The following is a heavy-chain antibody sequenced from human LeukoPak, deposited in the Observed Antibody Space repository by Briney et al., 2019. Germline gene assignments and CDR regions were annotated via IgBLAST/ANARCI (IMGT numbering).Heavy chain of an antibody. CDR1: GYTFTTHA. CDR3: ARVSTSGYRDWLDP. CDR2: IYPKSGGT. V-gene: IGHV1-2*02. D-gene: IGHD3-9*01. Sequence: ASVKVSCKASGYTFTTHAISWVRQAPGQGLEWMGWIYPKSGGTNSAQKFQGRVTMTRDTSISTAYMELSRLKFDDTAVYYCARVSTSGYRDWLDPWGQGTLVTVSS. J-gene: IGHJ5*02.